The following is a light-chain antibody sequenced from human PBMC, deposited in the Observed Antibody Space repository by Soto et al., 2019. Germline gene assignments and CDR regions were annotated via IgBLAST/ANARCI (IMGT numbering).Light chain of an antibody. V-gene: IGKV3-11*01. CDR3: QQRSNWPPGFT. Sequence: EIVWTQSPATLSLSPGERATLSCRASQSVSSYLAWYQQKPGQAPRLLIYDASNRATGIPARFSGSGSGTDFTLTISSLEPEDFAVYYCQQRSNWPPGFTFGPGTKVDI. CDR2: DAS. J-gene: IGKJ3*01. CDR1: QSVSSY.